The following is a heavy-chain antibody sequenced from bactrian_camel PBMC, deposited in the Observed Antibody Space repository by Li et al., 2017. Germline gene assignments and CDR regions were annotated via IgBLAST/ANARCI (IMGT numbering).Heavy chain of an antibody. CDR1: GYSASAYC. D-gene: IGHD2*01. Sequence: HVQLVESGGGSVHPGGSLRLSCAASGYSASAYCLAWFRQAPGKAREEVAGIGTNGVSVVADSVKGRFTISQDNAKNTVSLQMNSLKPEDTARYFCVSDPTYIPRRWWLQIPCRTGPNSWAQGTQVTVS. V-gene: IGHV3S53*01. CDR3: VSDPTYIPRRWWLQIPCRTGPNS. CDR2: IGTNGVS. J-gene: IGHJ4*01.